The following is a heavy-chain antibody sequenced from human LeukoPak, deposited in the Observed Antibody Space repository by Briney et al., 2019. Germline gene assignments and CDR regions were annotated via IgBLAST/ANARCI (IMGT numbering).Heavy chain of an antibody. CDR1: GFTFSSYA. V-gene: IGHV3-23*01. J-gene: IGHJ4*02. CDR3: AKAFQSGIAAAGTGYFDC. CDR2: ISGSGGST. D-gene: IGHD6-13*01. Sequence: GGSLRLSCAASGFTFSSYAMSWVRQAPGKGLEWVSAISGSGGSTYYADSVKGRFTISRDNSKNTLYLQMNSLRAEDTAVYYCAKAFQSGIAAAGTGYFDCWGQGTLVTVTS.